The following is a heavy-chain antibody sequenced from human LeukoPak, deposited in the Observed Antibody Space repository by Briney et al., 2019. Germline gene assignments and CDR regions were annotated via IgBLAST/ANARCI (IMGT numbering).Heavy chain of an antibody. D-gene: IGHD5-18*01. J-gene: IGHJ4*02. CDR3: ARHRDTAISKFSY. CDR1: GGSISSSSYY. V-gene: IGHV4-39*01. Sequence: PSETLSLTCTVSGGSISSSSYYWGWIRQPPGKGLEWIGSIYYSGSTYYNPSLKSRVTISVDTSKNQFPLKLSSVTAADTAVYYCARHRDTAISKFSYWGQGTLVTVSS. CDR2: IYYSGST.